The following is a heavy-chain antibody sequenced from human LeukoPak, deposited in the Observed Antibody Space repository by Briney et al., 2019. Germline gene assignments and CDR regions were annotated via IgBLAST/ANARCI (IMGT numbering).Heavy chain of an antibody. V-gene: IGHV3-33*08. D-gene: IGHD4-11*01. J-gene: IGHJ4*02. CDR2: IWYDGSNK. CDR1: GFTFSSYA. Sequence: QSGGSLRLSCAASGFTFSSYAMHWVRKAPGKGLEWVAVIWYDGSNKYYADSVKGRFTISRDNSKNTLYLQMNSLRAEDTAVYYCARDYDYSRGFDYWGQGTLVTVSS. CDR3: ARDYDYSRGFDY.